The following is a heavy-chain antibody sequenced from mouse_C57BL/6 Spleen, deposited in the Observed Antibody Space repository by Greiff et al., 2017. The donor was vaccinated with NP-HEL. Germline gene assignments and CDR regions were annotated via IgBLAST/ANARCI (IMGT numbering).Heavy chain of an antibody. J-gene: IGHJ3*01. CDR2: INPSTGGT. Sequence: VQLKESGPELVKPGASVKISCKASGYSFTGYYMNWVKQSPEKSLEWIGEINPSTGGTTYNQKFKAKATLTVDKSSSTAYMQLKSLPSEDSAVYYFATYGYDVGFAYWGQGTLVTVSA. CDR1: GYSFTGYY. CDR3: ATYGYDVGFAY. D-gene: IGHD2-2*01. V-gene: IGHV1-42*01.